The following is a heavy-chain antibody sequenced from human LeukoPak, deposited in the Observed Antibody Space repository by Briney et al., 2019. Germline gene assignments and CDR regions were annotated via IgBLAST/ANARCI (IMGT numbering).Heavy chain of an antibody. Sequence: ASVKVSCKASGYTFTNYGINWVRQAPGQGLEWMGWISAYNGNTNYAQKLQGRVTMTTDTSTSTAYMELRSLRSDDTAVYYCARDDSGPYCSSTSCYNYYWGQGTLVTVSS. CDR2: ISAYNGNT. D-gene: IGHD2-2*02. CDR1: GYTFTNYG. CDR3: ARDDSGPYCSSTSCYNYY. J-gene: IGHJ4*02. V-gene: IGHV1-18*01.